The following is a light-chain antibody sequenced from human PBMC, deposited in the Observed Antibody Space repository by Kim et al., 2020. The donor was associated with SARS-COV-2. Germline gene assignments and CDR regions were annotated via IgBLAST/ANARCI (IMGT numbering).Light chain of an antibody. V-gene: IGKV1-39*01. CDR2: AAS. CDR1: QSISSY. Sequence: DIQMTQSPSSLSASVGDRVTITCRASQSISSYLNWYQQKPGKAPKLLIYAASSLQSGVPSRFSGSGSGTDFTLTISSLQPEDFATYYYQQSYSTPQTFGQGTKLEI. J-gene: IGKJ2*01. CDR3: QQSYSTPQT.